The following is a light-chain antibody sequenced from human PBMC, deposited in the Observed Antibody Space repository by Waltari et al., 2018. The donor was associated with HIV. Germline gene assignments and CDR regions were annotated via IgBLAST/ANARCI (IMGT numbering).Light chain of an antibody. CDR3: AAWDDSLNGVV. J-gene: IGLJ2*01. V-gene: IGLV1-44*01. CDR1: SSNIGSNT. CDR2: NNN. Sequence: QSVLTQPPSASGTPGQRVTISCSGSSSNIGSNTVSWYRQLPGTAPKLLMYNNNQRPSGVPDRFAGSKSCTSASLAISGLQSEDEANYYCAAWDDSLNGVVFGGGTKLTVL.